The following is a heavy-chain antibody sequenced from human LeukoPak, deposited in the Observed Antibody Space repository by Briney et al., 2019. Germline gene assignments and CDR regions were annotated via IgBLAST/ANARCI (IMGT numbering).Heavy chain of an antibody. D-gene: IGHD1-26*01. CDR2: IYHSGST. V-gene: IGHV4-39*07. CDR3: ARGRRGSYHTVDY. Sequence: PSETLSLTCTVSGGSISSSSYYWGWIRQPPGKGLEWIGSIYHSGSTNYNPSLKSRVTISVDTSKNQFSLKLSSVTAADTAVYYCARGRRGSYHTVDYWGQGTLVTVSS. CDR1: GGSISSSSYY. J-gene: IGHJ4*02.